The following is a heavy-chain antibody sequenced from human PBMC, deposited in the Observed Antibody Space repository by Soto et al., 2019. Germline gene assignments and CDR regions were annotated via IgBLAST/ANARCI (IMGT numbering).Heavy chain of an antibody. CDR2: ISSEGATT. V-gene: IGHV3-64D*06. Sequence: PGVSLRLSCSVSGFTFISYAMHWVRQAPGKGLEYIASISSEGATTYYADSVKGRFIISRDNSKNTLYLQMSSLRAEDTAVYYCVKDRYVDCWGQGILVTVSS. CDR3: VKDRYVDC. CDR1: GFTFISYA. J-gene: IGHJ4*02.